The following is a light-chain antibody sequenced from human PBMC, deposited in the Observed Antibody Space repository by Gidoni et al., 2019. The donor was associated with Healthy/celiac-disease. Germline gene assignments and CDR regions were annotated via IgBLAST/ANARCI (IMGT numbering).Light chain of an antibody. V-gene: IGKV1-13*02. CDR2: DAS. CDR1: QGISSA. J-gene: IGKJ4*01. CDR3: QQFKSYPLT. Sequence: AIQLTQSPSSLPASAGDRVTITCRASQGISSALAWYQQKPGKGPKLLIYDASSLESGVPSRFSGSGSGTDFTLTISSLQPEDFATYYCQQFKSYPLTFGGGTKVEIK.